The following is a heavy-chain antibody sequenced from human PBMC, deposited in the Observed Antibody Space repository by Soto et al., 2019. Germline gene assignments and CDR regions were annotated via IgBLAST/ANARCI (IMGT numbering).Heavy chain of an antibody. CDR3: ARRGPGTYFDY. J-gene: IGHJ4*02. V-gene: IGHV3-23*01. D-gene: IGHD6-13*01. CDR1: GFTFSSYA. CDR2: VSGSGGST. Sequence: AGGSLRLSCAASGFTFSSYAMRGGRQAPGRGLEWVSAVSGSGGSTYYADSVKGRFTISRDNSKNTLYLQMNSLRAEDTAVYYCARRGPGTYFDYWGQGTLVTVSS.